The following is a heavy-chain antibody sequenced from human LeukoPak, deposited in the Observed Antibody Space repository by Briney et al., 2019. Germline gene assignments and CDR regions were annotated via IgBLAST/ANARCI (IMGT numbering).Heavy chain of an antibody. D-gene: IGHD6-19*01. CDR1: GDSVSSNSAA. J-gene: IGHJ4*02. Sequence: SQTLSLTCAISGDSVSSNSAAWNWIRQSPSRGLEWLGRTYYRSKWYNDYAVSVKSRININPDTSKDQFSLQLNSVAPEDTAVYYCARQVFSGLLFDYWGQGTLVTVSS. V-gene: IGHV6-1*01. CDR3: ARQVFSGLLFDY. CDR2: TYYRSKWYN.